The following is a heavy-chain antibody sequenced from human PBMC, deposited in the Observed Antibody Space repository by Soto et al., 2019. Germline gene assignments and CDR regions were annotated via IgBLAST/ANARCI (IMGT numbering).Heavy chain of an antibody. CDR1: GFNFSGYW. J-gene: IGHJ4*02. CDR3: ARESARWLLSFFDY. V-gene: IGHV3-7*01. D-gene: IGHD5-12*01. Sequence: EVQLVQSGGGLVQPGGSLRLSCEVSGFNFSGYWMSWVRQAPGKGLEWVATIKQDGIEKYYVDSVKGRFTISRDNTKNSLYLQMSSLRADETAVSYCARESARWLLSFFDYWGQGTVVTVSS. CDR2: IKQDGIEK.